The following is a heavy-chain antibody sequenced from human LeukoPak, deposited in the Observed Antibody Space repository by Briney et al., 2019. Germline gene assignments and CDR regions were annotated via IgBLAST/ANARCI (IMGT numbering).Heavy chain of an antibody. CDR3: ASIVRGVIIG. CDR1: GFTFSSYA. J-gene: IGHJ4*02. V-gene: IGHV3-30-3*01. CDR2: ISYDGSNK. Sequence: PGGSLRLSCAASGFTFSSYAMHWVRQAPGKGLEWVAVISYDGSNKYYADSVKGRFTISRDNSKNTLYLQMNSLRAEDTAVYYCASIVRGVIIGWGQGTLVTVSS. D-gene: IGHD3-10*01.